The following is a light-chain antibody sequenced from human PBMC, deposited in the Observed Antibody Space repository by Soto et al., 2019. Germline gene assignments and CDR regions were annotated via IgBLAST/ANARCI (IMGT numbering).Light chain of an antibody. CDR2: SNN. J-gene: IGLJ3*02. CDR3: AAWDDSLNGWV. CDR1: SSNIGSNT. V-gene: IGLV1-44*01. Sequence: QSVLTQPPSASGTPGQRVTISCSGSSSNIGSNTVNWYQQLPGTAPKLLIYSNNQRPSGVPDRFSGSKSGTSASLAISGLQSXDEADYYCAAWDDSLNGWVFGGGTKLTVL.